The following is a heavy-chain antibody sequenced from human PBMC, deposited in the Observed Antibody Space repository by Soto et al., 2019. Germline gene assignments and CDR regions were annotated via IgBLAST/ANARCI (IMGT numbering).Heavy chain of an antibody. J-gene: IGHJ4*02. D-gene: IGHD3-22*01. V-gene: IGHV4-30-2*01. CDR2: IHHSGST. CDR1: GGSISSGGYS. Sequence: QLQLQESGSGLVKPSETLSLSCAVSGGSISSGGYSWSWIRQPPGKGLEWIGYIHHSGSTFHNPSLKSRLTMSLDRSKNHFSLKLTSVTATDTAVYYCGTYHSSGNLDDYWGPGILVAVSS. CDR3: GTYHSSGNLDDY.